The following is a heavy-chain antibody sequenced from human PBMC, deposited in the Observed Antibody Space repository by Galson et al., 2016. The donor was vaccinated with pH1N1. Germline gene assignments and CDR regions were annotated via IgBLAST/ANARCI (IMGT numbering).Heavy chain of an antibody. J-gene: IGHJ5*02. CDR1: GFTFSSFA. CDR2: ITSGGST. D-gene: IGHD3-22*01. V-gene: IGHV3-23*01. Sequence: SLRLSCATSGFTFSSFAMTWVRQAPGKGLEWVSGITSGGSTYYADSVKGRFTISRDNSKNTVDLQMNRLRVEDTATYYRVKGDSSGYEYLNKFDPWGQGTLVTVSS. CDR3: VKGDSSGYEYLNKFDP.